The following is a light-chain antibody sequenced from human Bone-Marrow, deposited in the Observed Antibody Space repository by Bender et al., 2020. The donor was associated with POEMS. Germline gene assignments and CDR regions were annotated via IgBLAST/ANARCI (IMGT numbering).Light chain of an antibody. V-gene: IGLV2-14*03. CDR3: SSYTDTTTL. J-gene: IGLJ2*01. Sequence: QSALTQPASVSGSPGQSITISCTGTSSDVGGYNYVSWYQQYPGKSPKLILYDVTNRPSGVSNRFSGSKSDNTASLTISGLQAEDEADYYCSSYTDTTTLFGGGTKLTFL. CDR2: DVT. CDR1: SSDVGGYNY.